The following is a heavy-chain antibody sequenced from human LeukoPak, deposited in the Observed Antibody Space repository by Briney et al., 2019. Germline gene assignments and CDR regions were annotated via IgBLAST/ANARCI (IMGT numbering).Heavy chain of an antibody. D-gene: IGHD1-26*01. Sequence: GRSLRLSCAASGFTFSSYGVHWVRQAPGKGLEWVAVIWYDGSNKYYADSVKGRFTISRDNGKNTLYLQINSLRAEDTAVYYCARDDEGALSIDFWGQGTLVTVSS. CDR1: GFTFSSYG. CDR2: IWYDGSNK. CDR3: ARDDEGALSIDF. J-gene: IGHJ4*02. V-gene: IGHV3-33*01.